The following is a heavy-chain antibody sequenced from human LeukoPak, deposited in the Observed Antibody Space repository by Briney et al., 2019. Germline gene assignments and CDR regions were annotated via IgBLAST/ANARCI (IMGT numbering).Heavy chain of an antibody. CDR3: ATDHTPYYDILTRWGKKPFDY. Sequence: GASVKVSCKVSGYTLTELSMHWVRQAPGKGLEWMGGFDPEDGETIYAQKFQGRVTMTEDTSTDTAYMELSSLRSEDTAVYYCATDHTPYYDILTRWGKKPFDYWGQGTLVTVSS. V-gene: IGHV1-24*01. CDR2: FDPEDGET. CDR1: GYTLTELS. J-gene: IGHJ4*02. D-gene: IGHD3-9*01.